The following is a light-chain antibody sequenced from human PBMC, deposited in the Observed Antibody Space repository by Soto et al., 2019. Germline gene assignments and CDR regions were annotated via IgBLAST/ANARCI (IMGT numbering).Light chain of an antibody. Sequence: EIMLTQSPGPLSLSPGERATLSARASQSVNNRRFAWYQQKPGQAPRFLIYGSSTRPIGIPDRFSGSGSGTDFTLTISRLEPEDFAVYYCQQYGSSLIFGQGTRLEIK. CDR1: QSVNNRR. CDR2: GSS. J-gene: IGKJ5*01. CDR3: QQYGSSLI. V-gene: IGKV3-20*01.